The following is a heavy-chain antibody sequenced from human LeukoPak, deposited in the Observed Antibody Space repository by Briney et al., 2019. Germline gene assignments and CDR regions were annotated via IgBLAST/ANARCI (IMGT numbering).Heavy chain of an antibody. CDR3: ARERITVLRGYDY. CDR2: TYYRSKWYN. CDR1: GDSVSSNSAA. Sequence: SQTLSLTCAISGDSVSSNSAAWSWIRQSPSRGLEWLGRTYYRSKWYNDYAVSVKSRITINPDTSKNQFSLQLNSVTPEDTAVYYCARERITVLRGYDYWGQGTLVTVSS. J-gene: IGHJ4*02. V-gene: IGHV6-1*01. D-gene: IGHD3-10*01.